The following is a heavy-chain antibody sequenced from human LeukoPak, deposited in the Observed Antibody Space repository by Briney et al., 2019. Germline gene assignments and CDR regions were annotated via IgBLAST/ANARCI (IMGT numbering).Heavy chain of an antibody. V-gene: IGHV3-66*01. CDR3: ARGSELGATCDY. J-gene: IGHJ4*02. CDR1: GFIVTNNF. D-gene: IGHD1-26*01. Sequence: GGSLRLSCAASGFIVTNNFMTWGRQATARGVEWVSVSYSEASAYYADSVRGRFIISRDTSKNTIYRQMNRLTAEDTAVYYCARGSELGATCDYWGQGTLVTVSS. CDR2: SYSEASA.